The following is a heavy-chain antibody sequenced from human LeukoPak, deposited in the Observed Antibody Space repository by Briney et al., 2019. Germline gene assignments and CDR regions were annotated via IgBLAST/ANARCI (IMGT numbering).Heavy chain of an antibody. D-gene: IGHD1-20*01. CDR1: DGSISSYF. J-gene: IGHJ5*02. Sequence: SETLSLTCTVSDGSISSYFWSWVRQPAEKGLEWIGRIYSSGSTNYNPSLKSRVTMSVDSSKSQFSLKLTSVTAADTAIYYCARGITGTTGFDPWGQGTLVTVSS. V-gene: IGHV4-4*07. CDR3: ARGITGTTGFDP. CDR2: IYSSGST.